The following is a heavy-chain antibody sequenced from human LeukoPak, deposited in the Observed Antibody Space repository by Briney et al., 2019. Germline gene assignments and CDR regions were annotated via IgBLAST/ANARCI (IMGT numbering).Heavy chain of an antibody. CDR3: ARGEHSSSWPNLYFDY. Sequence: ASVTVSFTASGYTFTSYYITWVRQAPGQGLEWMGWISAYNGATNYAQKLQGRVTMSTDTSTSTAYMELRSLRSDDTAVYYCARGEHSSSWPNLYFDYWGQGTLVTVSS. CDR2: ISAYNGAT. J-gene: IGHJ4*02. CDR1: GYTFTSYY. D-gene: IGHD6-13*01. V-gene: IGHV1-18*01.